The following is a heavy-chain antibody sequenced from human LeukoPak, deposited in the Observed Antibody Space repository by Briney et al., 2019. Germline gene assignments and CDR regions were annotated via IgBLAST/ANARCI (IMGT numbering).Heavy chain of an antibody. CDR1: GDSVSSDSYY. D-gene: IGHD3-22*01. J-gene: IGHJ4*02. CDR2: IYYSRTT. Sequence: SETLSLTCTVSGDSVSSDSYYWSWIRQPPGKGLEWIGYIYYSRTTKQNPSLKSRVTLSVDTSKNQLYLKLNSVTAADTAVYYCARDGRGYYDSSGYFDHWGQGTLVTVSS. V-gene: IGHV4-61*01. CDR3: ARDGRGYYDSSGYFDH.